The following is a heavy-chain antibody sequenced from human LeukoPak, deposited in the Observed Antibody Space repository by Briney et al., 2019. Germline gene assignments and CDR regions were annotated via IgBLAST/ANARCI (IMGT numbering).Heavy chain of an antibody. J-gene: IGHJ4*02. V-gene: IGHV1-3*01. CDR1: GYTFTSYA. D-gene: IGHD4-17*01. CDR2: INAGNGNT. Sequence: GALVKVSCKASGYTFTSYAMHWVRQAPGQRLEWMGWINAGNGNTKYSQKFQGRVTITRDTSASTAYMGLSSLRSEDTAVYYCATTYGDRLDFDYWGRGTLVTVSS. CDR3: ATTYGDRLDFDY.